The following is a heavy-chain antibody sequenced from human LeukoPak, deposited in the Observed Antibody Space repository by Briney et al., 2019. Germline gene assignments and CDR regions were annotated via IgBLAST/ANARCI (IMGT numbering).Heavy chain of an antibody. CDR1: GYTFTSYD. V-gene: IGHV1-18*01. D-gene: IGHD2-21*01. CDR2: VSGYNGNT. J-gene: IGHJ5*02. Sequence: ASVTVSCKASGYTFTSYDINWVRQAPGQGLEWMGWVSGYNGNTNYAQKFEGRVAMTTDTSSSTAHMELRSLRSDDTAIYYCARGDWFDPWGQGTLVTVSS. CDR3: ARGDWFDP.